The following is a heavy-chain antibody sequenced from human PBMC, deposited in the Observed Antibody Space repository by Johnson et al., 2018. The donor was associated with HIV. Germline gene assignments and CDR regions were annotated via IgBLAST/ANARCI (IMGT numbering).Heavy chain of an antibody. J-gene: IGHJ3*02. V-gene: IGHV3-30-3*01. CDR2: ILYDGSNK. CDR3: ARASSFTVIAKIDAFDI. Sequence: QVQLVESGGGLVKPGGSLRLSCAASGFTFSDYYMSWIRQAPGKGLEWVAGILYDGSNKYYADSVKGRFTISRDNSNNTLYLQMNSLRAEDTAVYYCARASSFTVIAKIDAFDIWGQGTMVTVSS. D-gene: IGHD3-22*01. CDR1: GFTFSDYY.